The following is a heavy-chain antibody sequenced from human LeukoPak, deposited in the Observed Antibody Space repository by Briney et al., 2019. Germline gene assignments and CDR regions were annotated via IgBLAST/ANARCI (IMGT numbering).Heavy chain of an antibody. CDR3: ARAGGSVGWYGTIDS. J-gene: IGHJ4*02. CDR2: LYTSGTT. Sequence: PPETPSLTCTVSGGSISSGSYYWTWIRQPAGKGLEWIGHLYTSGTTSYNPSLQSRVTISADTSKHQFSLRLTSVTAADTAVYYCARAGGSVGWYGTIDSWGQGTLVTVSS. V-gene: IGHV4-61*09. CDR1: GGSISSGSYY. D-gene: IGHD6-19*01.